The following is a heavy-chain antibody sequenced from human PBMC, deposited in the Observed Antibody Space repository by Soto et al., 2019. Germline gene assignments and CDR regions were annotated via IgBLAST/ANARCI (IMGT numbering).Heavy chain of an antibody. CDR1: GFSFSSYA. D-gene: IGHD5-12*01. V-gene: IGHV3-23*01. CDR2: ISARGGSS. Sequence: VQLLESGGGLVQPGGSLRLSRAASGFSFSSYAMVWVRQAPGKGLEWVSVISARGGSSYFADSVKGRFTISRDNSKNVLSLEMNSLRAEDTAIYFCAKGSIEYSASVDNWGQGTLVLVSS. CDR3: AKGSIEYSASVDN. J-gene: IGHJ4*02.